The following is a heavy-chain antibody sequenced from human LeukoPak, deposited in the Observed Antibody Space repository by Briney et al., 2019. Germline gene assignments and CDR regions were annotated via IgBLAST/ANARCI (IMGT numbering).Heavy chain of an antibody. CDR3: ARGFWGHYYYYYYMDV. Sequence: SETLSLTCAVYGGSFSGYYWSWIRQPPGKGLEWIGEVNHSGSTNYNPSLKSRVTISVDTSKNQFSLKLSSVTAADTAVYYCARGFWGHYYYYYYMDVWGKGTTVTVSS. V-gene: IGHV4-34*01. CDR1: GGSFSGYY. CDR2: VNHSGST. D-gene: IGHD3-16*01. J-gene: IGHJ6*03.